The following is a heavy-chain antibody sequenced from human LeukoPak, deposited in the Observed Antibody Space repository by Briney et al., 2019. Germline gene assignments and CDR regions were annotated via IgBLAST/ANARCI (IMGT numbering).Heavy chain of an antibody. CDR3: ARSALIMITFGGAPAGLPYFDY. CDR2: INPNSGGT. D-gene: IGHD3-16*01. CDR1: GYTFTGYY. J-gene: IGHJ4*02. V-gene: IGHV1-2*02. Sequence: GASVKVSCKASGYTFTGYYMHWVRRAPGQGLEWMGWINPNSGGTNYAQKFQGRVTMTRDTSISTAYMELSRLRSDDTAVYYCARSALIMITFGGAPAGLPYFDYWGQGTLVTVSS.